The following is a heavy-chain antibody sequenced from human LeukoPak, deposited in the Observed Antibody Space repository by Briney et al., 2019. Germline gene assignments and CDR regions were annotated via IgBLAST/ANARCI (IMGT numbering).Heavy chain of an antibody. V-gene: IGHV4-30-4*01. CDR3: ARMTDIVATITFDY. CDR1: GDSISSGDYY. D-gene: IGHD5-12*01. CDR2: IYYSGST. Sequence: SETLSLTCSVSGDSISSGDYYWSWIRQPPGKGLEWIGYIYYSGSTYYNPSLKSRVTISVDTSKNQFSLKLSFVTATDTAVYHCARMTDIVATITFDYWGQGTLVTVSS. J-gene: IGHJ4*02.